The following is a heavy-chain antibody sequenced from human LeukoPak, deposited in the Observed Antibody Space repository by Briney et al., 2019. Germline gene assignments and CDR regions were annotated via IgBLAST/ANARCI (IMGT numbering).Heavy chain of an antibody. CDR3: ASYSGIYSAFEI. CDR2: IFYNGGP. Sequence: PSETLSLTCTASADSITNSNYYWGWVRQSPGRGLEWLGNIFYNGGPYYNPSFKSRVVISVDTSKNHFSLTLNAVTAADTAVYHCASYSGIYSAFEIWSQGTLVTVSS. J-gene: IGHJ3*02. V-gene: IGHV4-39*07. D-gene: IGHD1-26*01. CDR1: ADSITNSNYY.